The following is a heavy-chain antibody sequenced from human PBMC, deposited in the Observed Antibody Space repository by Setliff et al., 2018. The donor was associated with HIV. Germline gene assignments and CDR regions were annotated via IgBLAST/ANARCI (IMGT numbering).Heavy chain of an antibody. D-gene: IGHD4-17*01. CDR2: ISGSGGGT. CDR1: GFTFSSYA. V-gene: IGHV3-23*01. J-gene: IGHJ3*02. Sequence: TGGSLRLSCAASGFTFSSYAMSWVRQGPGKGLEWVSGISGSGGGTYYADSVKGRFTISRDNSKNKLYLQMNSLRADDTALYYCAKDRDYSDYMWGGMYDAFDIWGQGTMVTVSS. CDR3: AKDRDYSDYMWGGMYDAFDI.